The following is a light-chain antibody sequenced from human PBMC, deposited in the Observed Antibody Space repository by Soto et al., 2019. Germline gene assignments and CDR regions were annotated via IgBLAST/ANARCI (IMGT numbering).Light chain of an antibody. Sequence: EIVMTQSPVTLSVSPGERVSLSCSGSQSVDSYLAWHQQKPGQAPRLLIYAGSTRATGIPGRFSGSGSGREFTLTISSLQSEDFAVYYCQQYKNWPKTFGQGTKVEIK. V-gene: IGKV3-15*01. J-gene: IGKJ1*01. CDR2: AGS. CDR3: QQYKNWPKT. CDR1: QSVDSY.